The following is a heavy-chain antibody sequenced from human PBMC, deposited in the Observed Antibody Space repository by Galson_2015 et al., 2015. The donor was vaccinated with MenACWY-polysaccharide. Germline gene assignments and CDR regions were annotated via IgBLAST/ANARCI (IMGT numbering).Heavy chain of an antibody. V-gene: IGHV1-46*01. CDR2: INPSGDDPTHGIHP. J-gene: IGHJ1*01. D-gene: IGHD2-8*02. CDR3: ARDMRVAAAGVIEH. CDR1: GYTFTNYY. Sequence: SVKVSCKASGYTFTNYYVHWVRQAPGQGLEWMGLINPSGDDPTHGIHPSYAQKFQGRLTMTRDTSTTTVYMDLDSLTSEDTALYYCARDMRVAAAGVIEHWGQGTQVTVSS.